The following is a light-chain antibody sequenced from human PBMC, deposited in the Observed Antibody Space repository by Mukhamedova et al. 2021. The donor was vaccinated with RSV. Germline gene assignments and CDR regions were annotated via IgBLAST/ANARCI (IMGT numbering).Light chain of an antibody. CDR3: QQSYSAPLT. V-gene: IGKV1-39*01. Sequence: WYQRRVHGKAPRLIIFAASGLQSGVPSRFSGSGYGTDFTLTITDLQPEDLATYYCQQSYSAPLTFGGGTRVEI. J-gene: IGKJ4*01. CDR2: AAS.